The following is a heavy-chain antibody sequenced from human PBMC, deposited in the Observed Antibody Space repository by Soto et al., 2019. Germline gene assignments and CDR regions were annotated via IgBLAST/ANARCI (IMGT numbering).Heavy chain of an antibody. CDR2: IYYSGST. CDR3: ASRDSSSWSDYYYYYGMDV. V-gene: IGHV4-34*01. Sequence: PSETLSLTCAVYGGAFSGYYWSWTRQPPGKGLEWIGSIYYSGSTYYNPSLKSRVTISVDTSKNQFSLKLSSVTAADTAVHYCASRDSSSWSDYYYYYGMDVWGQGTTVTVSS. J-gene: IGHJ6*02. CDR1: GGAFSGYY. D-gene: IGHD6-13*01.